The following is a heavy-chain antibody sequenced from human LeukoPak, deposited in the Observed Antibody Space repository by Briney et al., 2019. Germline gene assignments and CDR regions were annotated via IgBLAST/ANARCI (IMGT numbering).Heavy chain of an antibody. V-gene: IGHV3-48*01. CDR1: GFTFSSYW. J-gene: IGHJ4*02. D-gene: IGHD1-26*01. CDR3: ARSGTYAFFDY. CDR2: IISSSNTI. Sequence: PGGSLRLSCAASGFTFSSYWMSWVRQAPGRGLEWVSYIISSSNTIYYADSVKGRFTISRDNAKNSLYLQMNSLRAEDTAVYYCARSGTYAFFDYWGRGTLVTVSS.